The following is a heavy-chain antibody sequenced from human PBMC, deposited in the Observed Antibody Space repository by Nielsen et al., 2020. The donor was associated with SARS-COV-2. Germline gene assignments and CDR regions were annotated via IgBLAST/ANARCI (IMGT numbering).Heavy chain of an antibody. J-gene: IGHJ6*03. Sequence: ASVKVSCKASGYTFTSYYMHWVRQAPGQGLEWMGIINPSGGSTSYAQKFQGRVTMTRDTSTSTVYMELRSLRSDDTAVYYCARAPYLSSHYYGSGSYYNYYYYYMDVWGKGTTVTVSS. CDR2: INPSGGST. V-gene: IGHV1-46*01. D-gene: IGHD3-10*01. CDR3: ARAPYLSSHYYGSGSYYNYYYYYMDV. CDR1: GYTFTSYY.